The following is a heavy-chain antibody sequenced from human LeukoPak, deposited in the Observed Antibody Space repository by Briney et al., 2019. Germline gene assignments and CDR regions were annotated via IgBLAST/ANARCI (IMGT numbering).Heavy chain of an antibody. Sequence: PSETLSLTCAVYGGSFSGYYWSWIRQPPGKGLEWIGEINHSGSTNYNPSLKSRVTISVDTSKNQFSLKLSSVTAADTAVYYCASRIAARPENDYWGQGTLVTVSS. V-gene: IGHV4-34*01. CDR2: INHSGST. D-gene: IGHD6-6*01. CDR3: ASRIAARPENDY. CDR1: GGSFSGYY. J-gene: IGHJ4*02.